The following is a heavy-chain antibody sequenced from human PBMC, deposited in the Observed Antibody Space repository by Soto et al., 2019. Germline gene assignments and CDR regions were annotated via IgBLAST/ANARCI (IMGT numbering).Heavy chain of an antibody. J-gene: IGHJ6*02. CDR1: GYTFTSYG. Sequence: GASVKVSCKASGYTFTSYGISWVRQAPGQGLEWMGWISAYNGSTNYAQKLQGRVTMTTDTSTSTAYMELRSLRSDDTAVYYCAREPLYDILTGYYGPQPYYGMDVWGQGTTVTVSS. CDR2: ISAYNGST. CDR3: AREPLYDILTGYYGPQPYYGMDV. V-gene: IGHV1-18*04. D-gene: IGHD3-9*01.